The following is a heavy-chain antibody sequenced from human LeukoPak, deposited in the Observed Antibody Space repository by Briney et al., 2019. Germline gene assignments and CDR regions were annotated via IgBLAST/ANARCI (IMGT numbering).Heavy chain of an antibody. CDR3: ARKTDHQTGGDY. V-gene: IGHV3-66*01. CDR1: GFTFNTYA. Sequence: PGGSLRLSCAASGFTFNTYAMNWVRQAPGKGLEWVSLIYSGGSTSYADSVKGRFTISRDNSKNTLYLQMNSLRAKDTAVYYCARKTDHQTGGDYWGQGTLVTVSS. D-gene: IGHD1-1*01. J-gene: IGHJ4*02. CDR2: IYSGGST.